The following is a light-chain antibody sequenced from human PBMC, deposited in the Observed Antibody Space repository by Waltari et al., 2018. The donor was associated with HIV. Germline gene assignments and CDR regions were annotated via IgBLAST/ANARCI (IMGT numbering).Light chain of an antibody. CDR3: SSYVTTNAFI. V-gene: IGLV2-14*01. CDR2: EVS. J-gene: IGLJ1*01. CDR1: SSDIGGYNR. Sequence: QAALTQSPSVSGSPGQSVTISCTGTSSDIGGYNRVSWYQQHPAKAPKLMIYEVSERPSGVSDRFSGSKSGNTASLTISWLQAEDEADYYCSSYVTTNAFIFGAGTRLTVL.